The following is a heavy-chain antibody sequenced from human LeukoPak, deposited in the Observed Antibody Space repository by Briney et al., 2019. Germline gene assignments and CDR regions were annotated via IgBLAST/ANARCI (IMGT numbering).Heavy chain of an antibody. CDR2: IYYSGST. Sequence: PETLSLTCTVSGGSISSYYWSWIRQPPGKGLEWIGYIYYSGSTNYNPSLKSRVTISVDTSKNQFSLKLSSVTAADTAVYYCARRKVYANNWFDPWGQGTLVTVSS. CDR1: GGSISSYY. J-gene: IGHJ5*02. D-gene: IGHD2-8*01. V-gene: IGHV4-59*12. CDR3: ARRKVYANNWFDP.